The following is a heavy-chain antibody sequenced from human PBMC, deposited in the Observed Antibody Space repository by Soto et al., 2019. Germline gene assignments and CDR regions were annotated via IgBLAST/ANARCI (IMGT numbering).Heavy chain of an antibody. D-gene: IGHD6-19*01. J-gene: IGHJ4*02. CDR1: GFTFSSYG. V-gene: IGHV3-30*18. CDR3: GKEGSSGWTYYFDS. CDR2: ISYDGSNK. Sequence: QVQLVESGGGVVQPGRSLRLSCAASGFTFSSYGMHWVRQAPGKGLEWVAVISYDGSNKYYAYSVKGRFSISRDNFKNTLYLQISNLRDEDTAVYYCGKEGSSGWTYYFDSWGQGTLVTVSS.